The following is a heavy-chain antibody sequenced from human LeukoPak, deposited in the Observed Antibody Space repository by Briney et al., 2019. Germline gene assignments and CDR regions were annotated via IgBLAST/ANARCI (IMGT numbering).Heavy chain of an antibody. J-gene: IGHJ5*02. CDR2: ISYDGSNK. V-gene: IGHV3-30-3*01. CDR3: ARGPWFDP. Sequence: PGRSLRLSCAASGFTFSSYAMHWVRQAPGKGLEWVAVISYDGSNKYYADSVKGRFTISRDNSKNTLYLQMNSLRAEDTAVYYCARGPWFDPWGQGTLVTVSS. CDR1: GFTFSSYA.